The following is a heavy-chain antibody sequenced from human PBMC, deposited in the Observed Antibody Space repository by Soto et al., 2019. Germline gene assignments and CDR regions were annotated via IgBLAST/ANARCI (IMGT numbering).Heavy chain of an antibody. CDR1: GFTFSSYS. CDR3: AREVAAAGIGYNWLDP. J-gene: IGHJ5*02. D-gene: IGHD6-13*01. Sequence: PGGSLRLSCAASGFTFSSYSMNWVRQAPGKGLEWVSSISSSSYIYYADSVKGRFTISRDNAKNSLYLQMNSLRAEDTAVYYCAREVAAAGIGYNWLDPWGQGTLVTVSS. CDR2: ISSSSYI. V-gene: IGHV3-21*01.